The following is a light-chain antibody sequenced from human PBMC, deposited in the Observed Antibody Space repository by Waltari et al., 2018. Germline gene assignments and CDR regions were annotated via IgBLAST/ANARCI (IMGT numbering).Light chain of an antibody. CDR3: QQYGTTPCT. Sequence: EIVLTQSPGTLSLSPGERATLSCRASESVSGSDLAWYQQKPGQAPRLLIHGVSSRATGIPDRFSGSGSGTDFSLTISRLELEDFAVYYCQQYGTTPCTFGQGTKLEI. J-gene: IGKJ2*02. V-gene: IGKV3-20*01. CDR1: ESVSGSD. CDR2: GVS.